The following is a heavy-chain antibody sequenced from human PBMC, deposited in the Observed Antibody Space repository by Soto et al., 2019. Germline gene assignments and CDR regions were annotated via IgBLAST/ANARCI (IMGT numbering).Heavy chain of an antibody. V-gene: IGHV1-69*02. D-gene: IGHD6-13*01. Sequence: QVQLVQCEAEVKKPGSSVKVSCKASGGTFSSYTISWVRQAPGQGLEWMGRIIPILGIANYAQKFQGRVTITADKSTSTAYMELSSLTSEDTAVYYCAVDPGYSSSWYVDYWGQGTLVTVSS. CDR3: AVDPGYSSSWYVDY. CDR2: IIPILGIA. CDR1: GGTFSSYT. J-gene: IGHJ4*02.